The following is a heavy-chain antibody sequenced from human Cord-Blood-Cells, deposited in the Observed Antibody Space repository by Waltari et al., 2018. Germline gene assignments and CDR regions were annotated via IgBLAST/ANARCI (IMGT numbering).Heavy chain of an antibody. V-gene: IGHV4-34*01. CDR1: GGSFSGYY. D-gene: IGHD5-12*01. CDR3: ARISVDIVATNDY. CDR2: INHSGST. Sequence: QVQLQQWGAGLLKPSETLSLTCAVYGGSFSGYYWRWIRQPPGKGLEWIGEINHSGSTNYNPSLKTRVTISVDTSKNQFSRKLRSVTAADTAVYYWARISVDIVATNDYWGQGTLVTVSS. J-gene: IGHJ4*02.